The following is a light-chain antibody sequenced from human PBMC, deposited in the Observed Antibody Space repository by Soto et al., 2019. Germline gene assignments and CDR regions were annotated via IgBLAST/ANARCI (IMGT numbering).Light chain of an antibody. J-gene: IGLJ1*01. CDR1: SSDVGGYNY. V-gene: IGLV2-14*01. CDR2: EVS. CDR3: SSYTSDSTRV. Sequence: QSALTQAASVSGSPGQSITISCTGTSSDVGGYNYVSWFQQHPGKAPKLMIYEVSYRPSGVSNRFSGSKSGSTASLTISGLQAEDEADYYCSSYTSDSTRVFGTGTKVTVL.